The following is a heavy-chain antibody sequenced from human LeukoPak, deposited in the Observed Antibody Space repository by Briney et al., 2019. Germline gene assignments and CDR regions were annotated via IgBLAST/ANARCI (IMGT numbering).Heavy chain of an antibody. D-gene: IGHD5/OR15-5a*01. CDR2: ISSSGGNT. CDR1: GFIFSNYA. V-gene: IGHV3-23*01. J-gene: IGHJ3*02. Sequence: GGSLRLSCAASGFIFSNYAMTWVRQAPGQGLEWVSAISSSGGNTYYADPVKGRFTISRDNSKNTLDLQIKSLGAEDTAVYYCARARGAASVSIWGLSAFDIWGQGTMVTVSS. CDR3: ARARGAASVSIWGLSAFDI.